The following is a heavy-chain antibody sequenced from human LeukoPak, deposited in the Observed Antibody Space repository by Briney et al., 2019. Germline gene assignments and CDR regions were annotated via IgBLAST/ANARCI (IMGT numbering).Heavy chain of an antibody. J-gene: IGHJ4*02. CDR3: AKNKRTSAYASLDY. V-gene: IGHV3-23*01. CDR2: ISGSGGST. CDR1: GFTFSSCA. Sequence: GGSLRLSCAASGFTFSSCAMSWVRQAPGKGLEWISAISGSGGSTYYADSMKGRFTISRDDSKNTLYLQMNSLRADDTAVYYCAKNKRTSAYASLDYWGQGTLVTVSS. D-gene: IGHD2-2*01.